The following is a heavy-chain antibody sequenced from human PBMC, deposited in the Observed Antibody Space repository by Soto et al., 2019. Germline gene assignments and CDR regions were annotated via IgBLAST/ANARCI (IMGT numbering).Heavy chain of an antibody. CDR3: AREVYP. CDR1: GGSINSGGYY. Sequence: QVQLQESGPGLVKPSQTLSLTCTVSGGSINSGGYYWSWIRQHPGKGLEWIGYIYNSVITYYNPSLKSRVTISLNTSENQFSLKLSSVTAADTAVYYCAREVYPWGQGTLVTVSS. D-gene: IGHD1-20*01. J-gene: IGHJ5*02. V-gene: IGHV4-31*03. CDR2: IYNSVIT.